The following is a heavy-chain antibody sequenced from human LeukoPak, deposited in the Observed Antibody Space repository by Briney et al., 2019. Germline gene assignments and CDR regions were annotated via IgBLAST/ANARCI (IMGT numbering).Heavy chain of an antibody. CDR1: GGSISSYY. Sequence: PSETLSLTCTVSGGSISSYYWSWIRQPPGKGLEWIGYIYYSGSTNYNPSLKSRVTISVDTSKNQFSLKLSSVTAADTAVYYCARERGYCSSTSCLHYFDYWGQGTLVTVSS. J-gene: IGHJ4*02. CDR2: IYYSGST. V-gene: IGHV4-59*01. CDR3: ARERGYCSSTSCLHYFDY. D-gene: IGHD2-2*01.